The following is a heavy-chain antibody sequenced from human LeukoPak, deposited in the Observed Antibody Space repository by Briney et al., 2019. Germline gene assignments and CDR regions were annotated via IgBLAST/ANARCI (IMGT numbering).Heavy chain of an antibody. D-gene: IGHD3-16*02. V-gene: IGHV3-23*01. CDR1: GFTFSSYA. CDR2: ISGSGGST. Sequence: GGSLRLSCAASGFTFSSYAMSWVRQAPGKGLEWVLAISGSGGSTYYADSVKGRFTISRDNSKNTLYLQMNSLRAEDTAVYYCAKDGMITFGGVIGLFDYWGQGTLVTVSS. CDR3: AKDGMITFGGVIGLFDY. J-gene: IGHJ4*02.